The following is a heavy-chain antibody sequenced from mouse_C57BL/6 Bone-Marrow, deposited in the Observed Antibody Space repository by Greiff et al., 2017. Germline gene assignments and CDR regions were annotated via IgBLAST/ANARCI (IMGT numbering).Heavy chain of an antibody. J-gene: IGHJ2*01. CDR1: GFTFSSYG. V-gene: IGHV5-6*01. CDR3: ARFRGGSYFDY. Sequence: EVQVVESGGDLVKPGGSLKLSCAASGFTFSSYGMSWVRQTPDKRLEWVATISSGGSYTYYPDSVKGRFTISRDNAKNTLYLQMSSLKSEDTAMYYCARFRGGSYFDYWGQGTTLTVSS. CDR2: ISSGGSYT.